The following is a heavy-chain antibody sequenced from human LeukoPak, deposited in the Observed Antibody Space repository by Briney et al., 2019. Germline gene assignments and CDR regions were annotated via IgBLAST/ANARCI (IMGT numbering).Heavy chain of an antibody. CDR1: GLTVSDNY. Sequence: PGGSLRLSCAASGLTVSDNYMTWVRQPPGKGLEWVSSIYNTGATHYAESVKGRFTISRDNSKNTLFLQMNSLRAEDMAVYYCARIEWERLGRAFDIWGQGTMVTVSS. V-gene: IGHV3-53*01. J-gene: IGHJ3*02. CDR2: IYNTGAT. D-gene: IGHD1-26*01. CDR3: ARIEWERLGRAFDI.